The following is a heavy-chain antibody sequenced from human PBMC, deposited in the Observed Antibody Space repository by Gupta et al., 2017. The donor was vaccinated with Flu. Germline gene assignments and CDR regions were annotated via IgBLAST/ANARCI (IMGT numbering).Heavy chain of an antibody. Sequence: EVQLVESGGGLVKPGGSLRLSCAAPGFPFSSFNINWVRQAPGKGLEWVSFISSSSEYIYYADAVKGRFTIARDNARNEVFLQMDSLRAEDTAVYYCARVGYCSPSEPGPFDYCGHGTLVTVS. V-gene: IGHV3-21*01. D-gene: IGHD6-6*01. CDR1: GFPFSSFN. J-gene: IGHJ4*01. CDR3: ARVGYCSPSEPGPFDY. CDR2: ISSSSEYI.